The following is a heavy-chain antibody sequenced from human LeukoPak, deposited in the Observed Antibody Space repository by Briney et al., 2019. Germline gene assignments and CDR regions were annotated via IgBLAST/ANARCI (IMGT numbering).Heavy chain of an antibody. CDR1: GFTFSGYS. CDR2: ISSSSSYI. V-gene: IGHV3-21*01. J-gene: IGHJ4*02. CDR3: ARTLNPLRRTSEPKYYFDY. Sequence: GGSLRLSCAASGFTFSGYSMIWVRQAPGKGLEWVSSISSSSSYIYYADSVKGRFTISRDSAKNSLYLQMNSLRAEDTAVYFCARTLNPLRRTSEPKYYFDYWGQGTLVTVSS. D-gene: IGHD2-2*01.